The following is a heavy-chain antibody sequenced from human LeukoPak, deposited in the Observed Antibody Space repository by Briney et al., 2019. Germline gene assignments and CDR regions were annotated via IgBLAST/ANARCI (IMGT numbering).Heavy chain of an antibody. CDR3: ARDMSGGWYPVNQYYFDY. CDR1: GGSISSYY. Sequence: SETLSLTCTVSGGSISSYYWSWILQPAGKGLEWIGRIYTSGSTNYNPSLKSRVTMSVDTSKNQFSLKLSSVTAADTAVYYCARDMSGGWYPVNQYYFDYWGQGTLVTVSS. D-gene: IGHD6-19*01. J-gene: IGHJ4*02. V-gene: IGHV4-4*07. CDR2: IYTSGST.